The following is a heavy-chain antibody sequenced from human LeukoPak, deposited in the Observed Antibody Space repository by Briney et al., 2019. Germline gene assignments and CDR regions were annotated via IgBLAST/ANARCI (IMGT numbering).Heavy chain of an antibody. D-gene: IGHD3-10*02. J-gene: IGHJ6*04. V-gene: IGHV3-48*03. CDR1: GFTYSSYE. CDR2: ISSSGSTI. Sequence: GGSLRLSCAASGFTYSSYEMNWVRQAPGKGLEWVSYISSSGSTIYYADSVKGRFTISRDNAKNSLYLQMNSLRAEDTAVYYCAELGITMIGGVWGKGTTVTISS. CDR3: AELGITMIGGV.